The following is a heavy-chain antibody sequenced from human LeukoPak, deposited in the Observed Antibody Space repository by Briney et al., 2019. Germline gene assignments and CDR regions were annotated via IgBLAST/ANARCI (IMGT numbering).Heavy chain of an antibody. Sequence: PGGSLRLSCAASGFTFSSYAMSWVRQAPGKGLEWVSAISGSGGSTYYADSVKGRFTISRDNSKDTLYLQMNSLRAEDTAVYYCAKLMYSSSSRSDYWGQGTLVTVSS. CDR1: GFTFSSYA. V-gene: IGHV3-23*01. CDR3: AKLMYSSSSRSDY. J-gene: IGHJ4*02. CDR2: ISGSGGST. D-gene: IGHD6-6*01.